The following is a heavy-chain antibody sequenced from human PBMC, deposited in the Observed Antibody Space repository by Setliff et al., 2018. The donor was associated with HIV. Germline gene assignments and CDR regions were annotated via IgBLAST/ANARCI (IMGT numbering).Heavy chain of an antibody. V-gene: IGHV1-69*13. CDR2: IIPILGAT. CDR3: ARDESIFGVAISDY. CDR1: GGTFSNFA. D-gene: IGHD3-3*01. Sequence: GASVKVSCKASGGTFSNFAISWVRQAPGQGLEWMGGIIPILGATNYAPKFHGRATIIADDSTSTAYMELSSLTSDDTAVYYCARDESIFGVAISDYWGQGTLVTVSS. J-gene: IGHJ4*02.